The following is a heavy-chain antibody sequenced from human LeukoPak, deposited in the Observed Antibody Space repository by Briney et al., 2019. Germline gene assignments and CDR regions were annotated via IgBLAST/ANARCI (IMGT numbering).Heavy chain of an antibody. Sequence: GGSLRLSCAASGFTFSGHWMSWVRQASGKGLEWVANINQGGSDKYYVDSVKGRFTISRDNANNLLYLQMNSLRGEDTAVYYCTRDRSRAEDDWGQGTPVTVSS. J-gene: IGHJ4*02. CDR3: TRDRSRAEDD. D-gene: IGHD1-14*01. CDR2: INQGGSDK. V-gene: IGHV3-7*01. CDR1: GFTFSGHW.